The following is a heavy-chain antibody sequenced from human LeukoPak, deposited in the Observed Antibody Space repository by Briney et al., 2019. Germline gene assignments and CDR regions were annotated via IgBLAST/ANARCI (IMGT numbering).Heavy chain of an antibody. J-gene: IGHJ4*02. D-gene: IGHD4-11*01. V-gene: IGHV3-53*01. Sequence: GGSLRLSCAASGFTVSSNYMSWVRQAPGEGLAWVSVFYSGGSTYYADPVKGRFTISRDNSKNTLYLQMNSLRAEDTAVYYCARESRSNAGDFDYWGQGTLVTVSS. CDR2: FYSGGST. CDR1: GFTVSSNY. CDR3: ARESRSNAGDFDY.